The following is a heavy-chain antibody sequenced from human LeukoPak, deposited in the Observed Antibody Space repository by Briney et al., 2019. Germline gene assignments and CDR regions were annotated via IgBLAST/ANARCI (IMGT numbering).Heavy chain of an antibody. V-gene: IGHV1-46*01. J-gene: IGHJ6*03. D-gene: IGHD3-16*01. CDR3: ASNSDDYVWGSPNYYYYYMDV. CDR2: INPSGGST. CDR1: GYTFTSYY. Sequence: GASVNVSCKASGYTFTSYYMHWVRQAPGQGLEWMGIINPSGGSTSYAQKFQGRVTMTRDTSTSTVYMELSSLRSEDTAVYYCASNSDDYVWGSPNYYYYYMDVWGKGTTVTISS.